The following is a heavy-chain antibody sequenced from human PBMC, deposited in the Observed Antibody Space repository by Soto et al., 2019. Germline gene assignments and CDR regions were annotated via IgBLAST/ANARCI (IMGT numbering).Heavy chain of an antibody. J-gene: IGHJ4*02. D-gene: IGHD6-19*01. CDR1: GFTFSSYG. CDR2: IWYDGSNK. CDR3: ARDWGFRAVAGICDY. Sequence: GGSLRLSCAASGFTFSSYGMHWVRQAPGKGLEWVAVIWYDGSNKYYADSVKGRFTISRDNSKNTLYLQMNSLRAEDTAVYYCARDWGFRAVAGICDYWGQGTLVTVSS. V-gene: IGHV3-33*01.